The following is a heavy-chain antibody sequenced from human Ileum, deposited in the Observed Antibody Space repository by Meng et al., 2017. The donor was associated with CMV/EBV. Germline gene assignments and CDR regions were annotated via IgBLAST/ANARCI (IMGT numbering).Heavy chain of an antibody. D-gene: IGHD6-6*01. CDR2: IKQDGSEK. V-gene: IGHV3-7*01. CDR3: ARIGYSSSSLDY. J-gene: IGHJ4*02. Sequence: GESLKISCAASGFSFSRYWMTWVRQAPGKGLEWVANIKQDGSEKYYLDSVKGRFTVYRDNAKNSLYPQINTLRAEDTAVYYCARIGYSSSSLDYWGQGTLVTVSS. CDR1: GFSFSRYW.